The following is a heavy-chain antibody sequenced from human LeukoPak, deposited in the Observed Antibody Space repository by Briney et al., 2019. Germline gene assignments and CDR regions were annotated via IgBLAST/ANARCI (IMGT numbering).Heavy chain of an antibody. CDR3: VLYGDYESPDGFDI. V-gene: IGHV3-21*04. Sequence: PGGSLRLSCAVSGITFSSHSMNWVRQAPGKGLEWVSSISSSSSYIYYADSVKGRFTISRDNAKNTLYLQMNSLRAEDTAVYYCVLYGDYESPDGFDIWGQGTMVTVSS. J-gene: IGHJ3*02. CDR1: GITFSSHS. CDR2: ISSSSSYI. D-gene: IGHD4-17*01.